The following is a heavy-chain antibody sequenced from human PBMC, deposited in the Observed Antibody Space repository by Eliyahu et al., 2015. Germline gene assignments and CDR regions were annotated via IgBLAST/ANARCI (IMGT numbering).Heavy chain of an antibody. CDR1: GFSVXTNY. V-gene: IGHV3-66*02. Sequence: EVQLVESGGGLVQPGGSLRLSCAASGFSVXTNYMRWVRQAPGKALEWGSLIYCGGTTYYADSVKGRFTISRDNSKNTLYLQMNSLRHEDTGIYYCTRKTIATSVAATLFDSWGQGTLLIVSS. CDR2: IYCGGTT. CDR3: TRKTIATSVAATLFDS. J-gene: IGHJ4*02. D-gene: IGHD1-26*01.